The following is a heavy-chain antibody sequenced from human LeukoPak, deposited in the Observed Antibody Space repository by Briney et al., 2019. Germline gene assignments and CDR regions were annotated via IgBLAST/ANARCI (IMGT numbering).Heavy chain of an antibody. Sequence: SETLSLTCTVSGGSISSYYWSWIRQPPGKGLEWIGYIYYSGSTNYNPSLKSRVTISVDTSKNQFSLKLSSVTAADTAVYYCARFEEVAATREFGSWFDPWGQGTLVTVSS. J-gene: IGHJ5*02. CDR3: ARFEEVAATREFGSWFDP. CDR1: GGSISSYY. D-gene: IGHD2-15*01. V-gene: IGHV4-59*01. CDR2: IYYSGST.